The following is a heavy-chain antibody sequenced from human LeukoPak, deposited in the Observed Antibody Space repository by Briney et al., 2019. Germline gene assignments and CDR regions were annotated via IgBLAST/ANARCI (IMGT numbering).Heavy chain of an antibody. Sequence: GGSLRLSCAASGFTFSSYAMSWVRQAPGKGLEWVSAISGSGGSTYYADSVKGRFTISRGNSKNTLYLQMNSLRAEDTAVYYCAKDRLLWFGDINNWFDPWGQGTLVTVSS. CDR3: AKDRLLWFGDINNWFDP. V-gene: IGHV3-23*01. CDR1: GFTFSSYA. D-gene: IGHD3-10*01. CDR2: ISGSGGST. J-gene: IGHJ5*02.